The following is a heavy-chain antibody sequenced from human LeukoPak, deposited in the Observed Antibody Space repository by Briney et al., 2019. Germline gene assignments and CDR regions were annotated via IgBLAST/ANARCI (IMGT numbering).Heavy chain of an antibody. V-gene: IGHV4-4*02. CDR2: VFQSGST. J-gene: IGHJ4*02. Sequence: PSETLSLTCAVSGGSIYSQNWWSWVRQPPGKGLEWIGEVFQSGSTNYDPSLKTRVTISVDKSRNQFSLTLSSATAADTAVYYCASYMIVPGTRGFDNGGQGTLVTVSS. CDR3: ASYMIVPGTRGFDN. CDR1: GGSIYSQNW. D-gene: IGHD6-19*01.